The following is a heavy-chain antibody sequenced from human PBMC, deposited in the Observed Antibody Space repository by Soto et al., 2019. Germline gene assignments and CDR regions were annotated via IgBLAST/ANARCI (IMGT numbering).Heavy chain of an antibody. J-gene: IGHJ6*02. V-gene: IGHV1-58*01. CDR3: AAARLGDFWSGYYYYYYGMDV. CDR1: GFTFTSSA. D-gene: IGHD3-3*01. CDR2: IVVGSGNT. Sequence: QMQLVQSGPEVKKPGTSVKVSCKASGFTFTSSAVQWVRQARGQRLEWIGWIVVGSGNTNYAQKFQERVTITRDTSTSTAYMELSSLRSEDTAVYYCAAARLGDFWSGYYYYYYGMDVWGQGTTVTVSS.